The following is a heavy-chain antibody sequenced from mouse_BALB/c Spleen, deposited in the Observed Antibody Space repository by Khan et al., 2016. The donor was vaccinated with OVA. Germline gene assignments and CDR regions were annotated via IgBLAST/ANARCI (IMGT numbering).Heavy chain of an antibody. CDR1: GYTFTDFT. V-gene: IGHV1S137*01. J-gene: IGHJ3*01. CDR2: ISTYYGDA. CDR3: TRGGGGNRFAY. Sequence: VQLQQSGAELVRPGVSVKISCKGSGYTFTDFTLHWVKQSHAMSLEWIGVISTYYGDATYNQRFKDKATMTVDKSSSTAYMELARLTSEDSAIYVGTRGGGGNRFAYWGQGTLVTVSA.